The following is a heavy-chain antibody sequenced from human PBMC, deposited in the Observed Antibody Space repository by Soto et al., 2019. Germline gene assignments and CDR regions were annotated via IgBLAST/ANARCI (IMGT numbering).Heavy chain of an antibody. V-gene: IGHV1-18*01. D-gene: IGHD3-3*01. Sequence: GASVKVSCKASGYTFTSYGISWVRQAPGQGLEWMGWISAYNGNTNYAQKLQGRVTMTTDTSTSTAYMELSSLRSEDTAVYYCARGAGPGGTYYDFWSGSGYYGMDVWGQGTTVTVSS. J-gene: IGHJ6*02. CDR1: GYTFTSYG. CDR2: ISAYNGNT. CDR3: ARGAGPGGTYYDFWSGSGYYGMDV.